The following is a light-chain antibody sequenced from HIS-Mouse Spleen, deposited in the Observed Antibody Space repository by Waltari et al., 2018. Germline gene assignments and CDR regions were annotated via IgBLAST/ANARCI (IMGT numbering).Light chain of an antibody. CDR2: EVS. CDR3: SSYAGSNNLV. Sequence: QSALTQPPSASGSPGQSVTISCPRTSSDVGGYNYVPWYQQHPGKAPKLMIYEVSKRPSGVPDRFSGSKSGNTASLTVSGLQAEDEADYYCSSYAGSNNLVFGGGTKLTVL. V-gene: IGLV2-8*01. CDR1: SSDVGGYNY. J-gene: IGLJ2*01.